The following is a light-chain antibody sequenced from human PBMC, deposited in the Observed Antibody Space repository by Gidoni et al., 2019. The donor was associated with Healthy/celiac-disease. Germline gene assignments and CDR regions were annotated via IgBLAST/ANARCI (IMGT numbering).Light chain of an antibody. CDR3: QQYNSYSAYT. CDR1: QSISSW. CDR2: DAS. J-gene: IGKJ2*01. V-gene: IGKV1-5*01. Sequence: DIQMTQSPSTLSASVGDRVTIPCRASQSISSWLAWYQPKPGKAPKLLIYDASSLESGVPSRFSGSGSGTEFTLTISSLQPDDFATYYCQQYNSYSAYTFGQXTKLEIK.